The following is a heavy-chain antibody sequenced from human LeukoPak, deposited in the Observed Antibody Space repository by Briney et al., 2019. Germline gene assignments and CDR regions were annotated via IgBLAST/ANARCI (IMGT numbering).Heavy chain of an antibody. Sequence: GGSLRLSCVAPGLAFSDSGMFWVRQAPGKGREWLSSISSSSRYIYYAVSVKGRLTISRDNAKNSLYLHMDSLRAEDTAVYYCAREFTAMAFDYWGQGTLVTVSS. V-gene: IGHV3-21*01. CDR2: ISSSSRYI. J-gene: IGHJ4*02. CDR1: GLAFSDSG. CDR3: AREFTAMAFDY. D-gene: IGHD5-18*01.